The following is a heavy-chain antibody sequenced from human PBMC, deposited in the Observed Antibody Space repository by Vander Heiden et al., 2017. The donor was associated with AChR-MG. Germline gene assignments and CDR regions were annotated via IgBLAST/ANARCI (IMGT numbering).Heavy chain of an antibody. J-gene: IGHJ3*02. V-gene: IGHV3-21*01. D-gene: IGHD4-4*01. CDR1: GFTFSGYS. Sequence: EVQLVESGGGLVKPGGSLRLSCAASGFTFSGYSMNWVRQAPGKGLEWVSSISSSSSYIYYADSVKGRFTISRDNAKNSLYLQMNSLRAEDTAVYYCARPVTIHRGGDAFDIWGQGTMVTVSS. CDR2: ISSSSSYI. CDR3: ARPVTIHRGGDAFDI.